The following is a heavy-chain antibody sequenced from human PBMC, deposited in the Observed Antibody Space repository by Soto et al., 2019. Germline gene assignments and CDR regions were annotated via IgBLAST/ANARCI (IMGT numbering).Heavy chain of an antibody. Sequence: SETLSLTCTVSGGSISSGGYYWSWIRQHPGKGLEWIGYIYYSGSTYYNPSLKSRVTISVDTSKNQFSLKLSSVTAADTAVYYCARERDGQWMDWGQGTLVTVSS. D-gene: IGHD6-19*01. CDR2: IYYSGST. V-gene: IGHV4-31*03. J-gene: IGHJ4*02. CDR1: GGSISSGGYY. CDR3: ARERDGQWMD.